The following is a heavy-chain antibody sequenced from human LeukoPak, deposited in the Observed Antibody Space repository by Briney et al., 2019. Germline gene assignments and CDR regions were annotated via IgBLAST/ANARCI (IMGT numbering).Heavy chain of an antibody. CDR3: AKHMRATNTYSFYGLDV. Sequence: GRSLRLSCAATGFTFKDYGMHWVRQPPGKGLEWVSSINWNGGGTDYADSVKGRFTISRDNAKNSLYLQLSSLRPEDTALYYCAKHMRATNTYSFYGLDVWGQGTTVTVSS. D-gene: IGHD1-26*01. V-gene: IGHV3-9*01. J-gene: IGHJ6*02. CDR2: INWNGGGT. CDR1: GFTFKDYG.